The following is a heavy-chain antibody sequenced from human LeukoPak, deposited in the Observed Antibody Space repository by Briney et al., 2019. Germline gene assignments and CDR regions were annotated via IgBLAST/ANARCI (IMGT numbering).Heavy chain of an antibody. Sequence: SETLSLTCAVHGGSFSDYSWTWIRQSPGKGLEWIGEISHTGGTNYEPSLNSRVTISVDTSKKQISLNLTSVTVADTAVYYCARVRGVAAGTDYWGQGTLVTVSS. V-gene: IGHV4-34*01. CDR3: ARVRGVAAGTDY. J-gene: IGHJ4*02. CDR1: GGSFSDYS. D-gene: IGHD6-13*01. CDR2: ISHTGGT.